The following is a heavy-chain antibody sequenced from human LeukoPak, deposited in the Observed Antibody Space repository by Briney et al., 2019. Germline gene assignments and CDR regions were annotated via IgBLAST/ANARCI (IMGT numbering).Heavy chain of an antibody. CDR1: GFTFSSYA. J-gene: IGHJ4*02. CDR3: AKDPRRGGYCTNGVCYTPGFDC. Sequence: GGSLRLSCAASGFTFSSYAMSWVRQAPGKGLECVSAIGGSGGNTYYADSVKGRFTISRDNSKDTLYLLMNSLRAEDTAVYYCAKDPRRGGYCTNGVCYTPGFDCWGQGTLVTVSS. V-gene: IGHV3-23*01. D-gene: IGHD2-8*01. CDR2: IGGSGGNT.